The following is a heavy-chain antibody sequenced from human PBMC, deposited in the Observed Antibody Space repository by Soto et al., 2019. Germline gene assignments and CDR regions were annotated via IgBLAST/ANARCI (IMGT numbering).Heavy chain of an antibody. CDR2: IYYRGTT. V-gene: IGHV4-59*01. Sequence: WIWLRKPPGLGPEWIGCIYYRGTTNYNDSFNSRVTISVDTSKNQLSLKLSSVTTADTAVYYCARGGGSPYHDHEFDYWGQGILVTVSS. J-gene: IGHJ4*02. D-gene: IGHD2-2*01. CDR3: ARGGGSPYHDHEFDY.